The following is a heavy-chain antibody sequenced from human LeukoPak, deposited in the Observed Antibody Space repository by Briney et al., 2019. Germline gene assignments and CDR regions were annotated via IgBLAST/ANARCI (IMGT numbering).Heavy chain of an antibody. V-gene: IGHV3-23*01. CDR3: ASPGASSGWFIDY. Sequence: GGSLRLSCAASGFTFSTYAMSWVRQAPGKGLEGVSAISGSGGSTYYADYVKGRFTISRDDSKNTLYLQMNRLRAEDTAVYYCASPGASSGWFIDYWGQGTLVTVSS. D-gene: IGHD6-19*01. J-gene: IGHJ4*02. CDR2: ISGSGGST. CDR1: GFTFSTYA.